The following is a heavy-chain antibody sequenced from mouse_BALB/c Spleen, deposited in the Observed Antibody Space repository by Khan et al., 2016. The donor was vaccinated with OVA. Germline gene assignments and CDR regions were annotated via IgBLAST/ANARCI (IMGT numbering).Heavy chain of an antibody. Sequence: QIQLVQSGPELKKPGETVKISCKASGYTFTNYGMNWVKQAPGKGLKWMGWININTGEPTYADDFKGRFAFSLETSASSAYLQINNLKNEDTATYFCARGGRRAMDYGGQGTSVTVSS. V-gene: IGHV9-3-1*01. CDR1: GYTFTNYG. J-gene: IGHJ4*01. D-gene: IGHD3-3*01. CDR3: ARGGRRAMDY. CDR2: ININTGEP.